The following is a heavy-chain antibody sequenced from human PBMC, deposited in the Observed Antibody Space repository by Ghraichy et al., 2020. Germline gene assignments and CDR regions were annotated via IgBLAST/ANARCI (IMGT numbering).Heavy chain of an antibody. CDR2: INAGNGNT. V-gene: IGHV1-3*01. CDR3: ARGGYYYVSSGYPLDY. J-gene: IGHJ4*02. Sequence: ASVKVSCKASGYTFTSYAMHWVRQAPGQRLEWMGWINAGNGNTKYSQKFQGRVTITRDTSASTAYMELSSLRSEDTAVYYCARGGYYYVSSGYPLDYWGQGTLVTVSS. D-gene: IGHD3-22*01. CDR1: GYTFTSYA.